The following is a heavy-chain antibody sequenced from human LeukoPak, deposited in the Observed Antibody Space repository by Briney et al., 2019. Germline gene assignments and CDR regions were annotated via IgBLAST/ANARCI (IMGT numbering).Heavy chain of an antibody. CDR1: GFGLSVLS. J-gene: IGHJ4*02. V-gene: IGHV1-24*01. CDR2: IRPETGEP. CDR3: STDSERSYFYFDF. Sequence: ASVKVSCKISGFGLSVLSIHWTRQAPGKGLEWVGGIRPETGEPIFAQKFRGRVTITEDTFTDTGYLELRGLTSEDTAVYYCSTDSERSYFYFDFWGQGTLVTVSS. D-gene: IGHD3-10*01.